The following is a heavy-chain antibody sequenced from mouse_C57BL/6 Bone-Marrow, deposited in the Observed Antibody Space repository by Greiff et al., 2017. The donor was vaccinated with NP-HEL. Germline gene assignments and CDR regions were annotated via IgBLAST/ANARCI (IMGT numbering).Heavy chain of an antibody. CDR3: ARIGVPTDY. V-gene: IGHV1-55*01. CDR2: IYPGSGST. CDR1: GYTFTSYW. Sequence: QVQLQQPGAELVKPGASVKLSCKASGYTFTSYWITWVKQRPGQGLEWIGDIYPGSGSTNYNEKFKSKATLTVDTSSSTAYMELSSLTSEDSAVYYCARIGVPTDYWGQGTTLTVSS. J-gene: IGHJ2*01. D-gene: IGHD2-14*01.